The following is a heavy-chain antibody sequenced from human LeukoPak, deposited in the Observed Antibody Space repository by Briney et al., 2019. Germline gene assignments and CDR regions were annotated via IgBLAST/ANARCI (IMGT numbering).Heavy chain of an antibody. D-gene: IGHD4-17*01. CDR3: TTDRTVTTHCRGVGLYDAFDI. CDR2: IKSKTDGGTT. Sequence: PGGSLRLSCAASGFTFSNAWMSWVRQAPGKGLEWVGRIKSKTDGGTTDYAAPVKGRFTISRDDSKNTLYLQMNSLKTEDTAVYYSTTDRTVTTHCRGVGLYDAFDIWGQGTMVTVSS. CDR1: GFTFSNAW. J-gene: IGHJ3*02. V-gene: IGHV3-15*01.